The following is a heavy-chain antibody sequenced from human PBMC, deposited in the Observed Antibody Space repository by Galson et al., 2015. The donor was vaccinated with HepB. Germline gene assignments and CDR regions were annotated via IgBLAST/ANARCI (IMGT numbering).Heavy chain of an antibody. Sequence: SLRLSCAASGFTFSSYSMNWVRQAPGKGLEWVSYISSSSSTIYYADSVKGRFTISRDNAKNSLYLQMNSLRAEDTAVYYCARDRRLYYYDSSGFDYWGQGTLVTVSS. CDR1: GFTFSSYS. J-gene: IGHJ4*02. V-gene: IGHV3-48*01. D-gene: IGHD3-22*01. CDR2: ISSSSSTI. CDR3: ARDRRLYYYDSSGFDY.